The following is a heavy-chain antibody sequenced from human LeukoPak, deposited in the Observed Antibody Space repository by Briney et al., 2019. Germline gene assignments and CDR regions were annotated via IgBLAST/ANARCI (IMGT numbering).Heavy chain of an antibody. CDR3: AKDEVRVPYYYGMDV. CDR2: INWNGGST. D-gene: IGHD2-21*01. J-gene: IGHJ6*02. Sequence: SGGSLRLSCAASGFTFDDYGMSWVRQAPGKGLEWVSGINWNGGSTGYADSVKGRFTISRDNAKNSLYLQMNSLRAEDTALYYCAKDEVRVPYYYGMDVWGQGTTVTVSS. V-gene: IGHV3-20*04. CDR1: GFTFDDYG.